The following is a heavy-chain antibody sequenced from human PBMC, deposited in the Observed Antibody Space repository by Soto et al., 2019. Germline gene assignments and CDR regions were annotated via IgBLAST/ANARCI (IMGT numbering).Heavy chain of an antibody. V-gene: IGHV3-23*01. J-gene: IGHJ5*02. CDR1: GFTFSSYA. CDR3: AQDGVPVLGGNWFAP. D-gene: IGHD3-16*01. CDR2: ISGSGGST. Sequence: EVQLLESGGGLVQPGGSLRLSCAASGFTFSSYAMSWVRQAPGKGLEWVSAISGSGGSTYYADSVKGRFTISRDNSKNTLYLQMNSLRAEDTAVYYCAQDGVPVLGGNWFAPGGQGTLVTVSS.